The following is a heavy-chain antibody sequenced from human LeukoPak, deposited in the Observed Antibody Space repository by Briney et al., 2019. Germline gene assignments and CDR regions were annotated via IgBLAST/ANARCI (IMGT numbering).Heavy chain of an antibody. J-gene: IGHJ4*02. V-gene: IGHV3-30*18. CDR2: ISYDGSSE. Sequence: GGSLRLSCAASGFAFSRYGMHWVRQAPGKGLEWVALISYDGSSEYYADSVKGRFTISRDNSKSTLYLQMNSLRAEDTAVYYCAKDRYGDYGGIDYWGLGTLVTVSS. CDR3: AKDRYGDYGGIDY. D-gene: IGHD4-17*01. CDR1: GFAFSRYG.